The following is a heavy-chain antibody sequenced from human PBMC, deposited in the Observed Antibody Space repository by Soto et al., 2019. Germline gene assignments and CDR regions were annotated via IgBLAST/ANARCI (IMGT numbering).Heavy chain of an antibody. J-gene: IGHJ3*02. D-gene: IGHD3-3*01. V-gene: IGHV3-15*01. CDR1: GFTFSNAW. Sequence: EVQLVESGGGLVKTGGSLRLSCAASGFTFSNAWMIWVRQAPGKGLEWVGRIKSKTDGGTTDYAAPVKGRFTISRDDSKNTLYLQMNSLKTEDTAVYYCTTGSRPSRVFGGDAFDIWGQGTMVTVSS. CDR2: IKSKTDGGTT. CDR3: TTGSRPSRVFGGDAFDI.